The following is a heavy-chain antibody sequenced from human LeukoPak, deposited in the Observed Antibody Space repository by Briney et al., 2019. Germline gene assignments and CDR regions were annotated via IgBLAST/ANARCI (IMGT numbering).Heavy chain of an antibody. V-gene: IGHV3-7*03. Sequence: GGSLRLSCVASGFTFSNSWMIWARQTPGKGLEWVANINKDGGHKFYLDSVKGRFTISRDNADNSVYLQMDSLRAEDTAVYYCAAEPRVNVFFVVNYWGQGTRVTVSS. CDR1: GFTFSNSW. D-gene: IGHD3-16*02. CDR3: AAEPRVNVFFVVNY. J-gene: IGHJ4*02. CDR2: INKDGGHK.